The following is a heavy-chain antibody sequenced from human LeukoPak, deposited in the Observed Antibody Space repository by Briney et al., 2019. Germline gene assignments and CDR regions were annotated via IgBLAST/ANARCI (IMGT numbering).Heavy chain of an antibody. CDR1: GGSISSCGYY. CDR3: ARFVAMGSYFDY. CDR2: IYYSWRY. V-gene: IGHV4-31*03. J-gene: IGHJ4*02. D-gene: IGHD5-18*01. Sequence: SETLSLTCTVSGGSISSCGYYWIWLPQRPGMGLEWVVYIYYSWRYYYNPSLNRRVTISVDTSKNQFYLKLSPVTAADTAVFYCARFVAMGSYFDYWGQGTLVTVSS.